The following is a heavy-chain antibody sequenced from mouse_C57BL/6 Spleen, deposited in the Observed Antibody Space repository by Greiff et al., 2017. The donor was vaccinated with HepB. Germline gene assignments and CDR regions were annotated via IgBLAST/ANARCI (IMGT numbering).Heavy chain of an antibody. CDR2: ISDGGSYT. J-gene: IGHJ4*01. D-gene: IGHD1-1*01. V-gene: IGHV5-4*01. CDR1: GFTFSSYA. CDR3: AREGDYGSSIYAMDY. Sequence: DVMLVESGGGLVKPGGSLKLSCAASGFTFSSYAMSWVRQTPEKRLEWVATISDGGSYTYYPDNVKGRFTISRDNAKNNLYLQMSHLKSEDTAMYYCAREGDYGSSIYAMDYWGQGTSVTVSS.